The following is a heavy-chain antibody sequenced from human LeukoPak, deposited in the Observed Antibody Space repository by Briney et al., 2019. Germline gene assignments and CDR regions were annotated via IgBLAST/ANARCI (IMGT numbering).Heavy chain of an antibody. CDR1: GYTFTGYY. V-gene: IGHV1-2*02. Sequence: ASVKVSCKASGYTFTGYYMHWVRQAPGQGLEWMGWINPNSGGTNYAQKFQGRVTMTRDTSISTAYMELSRLRSDDTAVYYCALHYSSGWYGMTSGAFDIWGQGTMVTVSS. J-gene: IGHJ3*02. D-gene: IGHD6-19*01. CDR3: ALHYSSGWYGMTSGAFDI. CDR2: INPNSGGT.